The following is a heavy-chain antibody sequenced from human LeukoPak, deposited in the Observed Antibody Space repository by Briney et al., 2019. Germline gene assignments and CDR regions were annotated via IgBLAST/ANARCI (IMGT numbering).Heavy chain of an antibody. V-gene: IGHV3-11*01. CDR2: ISSSGSTI. J-gene: IGHJ6*02. CDR1: GFTFSDYY. CDR3: ARYHCSSTSCYTGEYGMDV. Sequence: GGSLRLSCAASGFTFSDYYTSWIRQAPGKGLEWVSYISSSGSTIYYADSVKGRFTISRDNAKNSLYLQMNSLRAEDTAVYYCARYHCSSTSCYTGEYGMDVWGQGTTVTVSS. D-gene: IGHD2-2*02.